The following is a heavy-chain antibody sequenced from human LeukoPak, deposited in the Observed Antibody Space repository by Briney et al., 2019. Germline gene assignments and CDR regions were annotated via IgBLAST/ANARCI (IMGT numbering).Heavy chain of an antibody. V-gene: IGHV1-2*02. CDR2: INPNSGGT. CDR3: ARDFKFNYGGNSVVEHAFDI. Sequence: ASVKVSCKASGYTFTGYYMHWVRQAPGQGLEWMGWINPNSGGTNYAQKFQGRVTMTRDTSISTAYMELSRLRSDDTAVYYCARDFKFNYGGNSVVEHAFDIWGQGTMVTVSS. CDR1: GYTFTGYY. J-gene: IGHJ3*02. D-gene: IGHD4-23*01.